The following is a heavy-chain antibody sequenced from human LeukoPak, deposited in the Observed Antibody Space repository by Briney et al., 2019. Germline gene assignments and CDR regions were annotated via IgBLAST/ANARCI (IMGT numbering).Heavy chain of an antibody. CDR1: GGSISSYY. J-gene: IGHJ6*03. D-gene: IGHD2-15*01. CDR3: ARGGRKCSGGSCYPYYYYYYMDV. Sequence: SETLSLTCTVSGGSISSYYWSWIRQPPGKGLEWIGYIYYSGSTNYNPSLKSRVTISVDTSKNQFSLKLSSVTAADTAVYYCARGGRKCSGGSCYPYYYYYYMDVWGKGTTVTVSS. CDR2: IYYSGST. V-gene: IGHV4-59*12.